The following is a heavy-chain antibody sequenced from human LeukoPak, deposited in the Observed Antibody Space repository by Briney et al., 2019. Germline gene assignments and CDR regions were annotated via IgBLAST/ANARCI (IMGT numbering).Heavy chain of an antibody. D-gene: IGHD1-26*01. CDR1: GNSIISAYY. Sequence: SETLSLTCTVSGNSIISAYYWSWIRQAAGKGLEWIGRIYTSGSTNYNPSLKSRVTMSVDTSKNQFSLKLYSVTAADTAVYYCARSGGSGTYYDGSFDYWGQGTLVTVSS. J-gene: IGHJ4*02. V-gene: IGHV4-4*07. CDR3: ARSGGSGTYYDGSFDY. CDR2: IYTSGST.